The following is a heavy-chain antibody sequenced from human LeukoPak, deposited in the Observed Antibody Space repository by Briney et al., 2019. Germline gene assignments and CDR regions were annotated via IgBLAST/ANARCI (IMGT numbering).Heavy chain of an antibody. Sequence: QPEGSLRLSCAASGFTVSSNYMSWVRQAPGKGLEWVSVIYSGGSTYYADSVKGRFTISRDNSKNTLYLQMNSLRAEDTAVYYCARVDYGDYGFDYWGQGTLVTVSS. CDR1: GFTVSSNY. D-gene: IGHD4-17*01. CDR3: ARVDYGDYGFDY. V-gene: IGHV3-66*01. CDR2: IYSGGST. J-gene: IGHJ4*02.